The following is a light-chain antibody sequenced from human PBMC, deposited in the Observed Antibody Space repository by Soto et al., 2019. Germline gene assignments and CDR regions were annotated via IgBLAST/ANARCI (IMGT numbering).Light chain of an antibody. Sequence: EIVLTQSPATLSLSPGERATLSCRASQRVSSYLAWYQQKPGQAPRLLIYDASTRATGIPARFSGSGSGTEFTLTISSLQSEDFAVYYCQQYNDWPRTFGQGTKVDIK. V-gene: IGKV3-15*01. J-gene: IGKJ1*01. CDR1: QRVSSY. CDR2: DAS. CDR3: QQYNDWPRT.